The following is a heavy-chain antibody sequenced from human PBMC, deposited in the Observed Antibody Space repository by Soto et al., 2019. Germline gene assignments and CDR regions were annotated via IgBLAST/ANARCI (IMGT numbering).Heavy chain of an antibody. J-gene: IGHJ3*02. CDR2: IIPIFGTA. Sequence: QVQLVQSGAEVKKPGSSVKVSCKASGGTFSSYAISWVRQAPGQGLEWMGGIIPIFGTANYAQTFQGRVTITEDVTTSTGYLTLRSLRSEDTAVYYCARDPGGDCSGGSCYAEHAFDIWGQGTMFTVSS. V-gene: IGHV1-69*01. CDR1: GGTFSSYA. D-gene: IGHD2-15*01. CDR3: ARDPGGDCSGGSCYAEHAFDI.